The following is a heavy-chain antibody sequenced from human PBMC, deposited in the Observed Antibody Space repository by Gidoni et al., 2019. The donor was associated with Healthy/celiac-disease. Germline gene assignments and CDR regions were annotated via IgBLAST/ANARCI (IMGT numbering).Heavy chain of an antibody. CDR3: ARGGLAYCGGDCYSAFDY. CDR1: GGTFSSYA. J-gene: IGHJ4*02. CDR2: IIPIVGTA. V-gene: IGHV1-69*01. Sequence: QVQLVQSGAEVKKPGSSVKVSCKASGGTFSSYAISWVRQAPGQGLEWMGGIIPIVGTANYAQKLQGRVTITADESTSTAYMELSSLRSEDTAVYYCARGGLAYCGGDCYSAFDYWGQGTLVTVSS. D-gene: IGHD2-21*02.